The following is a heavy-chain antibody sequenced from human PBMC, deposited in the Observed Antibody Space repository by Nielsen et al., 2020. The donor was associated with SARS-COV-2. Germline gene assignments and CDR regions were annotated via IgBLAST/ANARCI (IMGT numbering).Heavy chain of an antibody. Sequence: GSLKISCAASGFNFSIYAMTWVRQAPGKGLEWVSAISDGGTYTYYADSVKGRFTISRDNSKNTLFLQICGLRPEDTAVYFCAKDRWGGGSYPDFWGQGTLVTVSS. CDR2: ISDGGTYT. CDR1: GFNFSIYA. D-gene: IGHD1-26*01. J-gene: IGHJ4*02. CDR3: AKDRWGGGSYPDF. V-gene: IGHV3-23*01.